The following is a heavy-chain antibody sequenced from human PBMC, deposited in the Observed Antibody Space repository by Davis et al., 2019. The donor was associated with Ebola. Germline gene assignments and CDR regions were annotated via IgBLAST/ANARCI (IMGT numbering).Heavy chain of an antibody. CDR2: INHTGRT. CDR3: ARGGGYGGYGMDV. D-gene: IGHD6-25*01. J-gene: IGHJ6*02. Sequence: MPSETLSLTCAVYGVSFSGYYWNWIRQPPGKGLEWNGEINHTGRTNYNPSLKSRVTMSVDTSKNQFSLRVRSVTAADTAVYYCARGGGYGGYGMDVWGQGTTVTVSS. V-gene: IGHV4-34*01. CDR1: GVSFSGYY.